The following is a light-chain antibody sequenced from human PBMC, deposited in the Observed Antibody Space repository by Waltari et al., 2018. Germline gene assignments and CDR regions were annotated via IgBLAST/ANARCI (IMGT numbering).Light chain of an antibody. J-gene: IGKJ2*01. Sequence: DIQMTQSPSSLSASVGDRVIITCRASQSIRSYLNWYQQKPGKAPKLLIYTAANFQSGVPSRFSGSGSGTDFTLTITSLQAEDVAVYYCQQYYSPPYTFGQGTKLEIK. CDR2: TAA. CDR3: QQYYSPPYT. V-gene: IGKV1-39*01. CDR1: QSIRSY.